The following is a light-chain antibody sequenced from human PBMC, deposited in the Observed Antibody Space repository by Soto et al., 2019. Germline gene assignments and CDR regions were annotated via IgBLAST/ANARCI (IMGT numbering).Light chain of an antibody. CDR3: SSFTTTSTPV. V-gene: IGLV2-14*03. J-gene: IGLJ1*01. Sequence: QSALTQPASVSGAPGQSITISCSGTSSDVGAYNYVSWYQQCPGKVPKLIIYDVSNRPSGVSNRFSGSKSGNTASLTISGLQAEDEGDYYCSSFTTTSTPVFGTGTKLTVL. CDR1: SSDVGAYNY. CDR2: DVS.